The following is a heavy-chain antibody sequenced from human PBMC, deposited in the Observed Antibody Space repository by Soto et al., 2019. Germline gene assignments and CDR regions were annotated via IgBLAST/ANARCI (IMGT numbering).Heavy chain of an antibody. CDR1: GYTFTTYA. Sequence: QVQLVQSGAEVKKPGASVRVSCKPSGYTFTTYAMHWVRQAPGQRLEWMGWISTDNGNTKYSQKFPGRVTITRDTSASIAYMGLSSLRSEDTAVYYCARSSGNYDNAFDIWGQGTMVSVS. CDR3: ARSSGNYDNAFDI. V-gene: IGHV1-3*04. CDR2: ISTDNGNT. D-gene: IGHD1-26*01. J-gene: IGHJ3*02.